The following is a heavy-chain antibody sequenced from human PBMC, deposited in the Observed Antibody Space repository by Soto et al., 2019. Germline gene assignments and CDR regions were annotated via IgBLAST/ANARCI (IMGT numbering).Heavy chain of an antibody. Sequence: VQLVESGGGLVQPGGSLRVSCVASGFTFRWYWMHWVRQAPGKGLVWVSRINSDGSGTIYADSVKGRFTISRDNAKNTLYLQMNSLRADDTAVYYCARGGDHHGFDIWGQGTMVTVSS. J-gene: IGHJ3*02. CDR1: GFTFRWYW. D-gene: IGHD2-21*02. V-gene: IGHV3-74*01. CDR2: INSDGSGT. CDR3: ARGGDHHGFDI.